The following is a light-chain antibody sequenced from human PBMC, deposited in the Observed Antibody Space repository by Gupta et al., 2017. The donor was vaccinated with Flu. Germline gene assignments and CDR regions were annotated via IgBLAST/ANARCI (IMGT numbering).Light chain of an antibody. CDR3: QQSFRTPYS. J-gene: IGKJ2*03. CDR2: TAS. CDR1: QDIDIY. Sequence: LQMTQTPSSLSASGGDTVTITFRAWQDIDIYLTWYQQRPGKAPQLLIYTASTLHTGVPSRFNGSGSGTEFTLTITSLQVEDVATYYCQQSFRTPYSFGLGTKVEI. V-gene: IGKV1-39*01.